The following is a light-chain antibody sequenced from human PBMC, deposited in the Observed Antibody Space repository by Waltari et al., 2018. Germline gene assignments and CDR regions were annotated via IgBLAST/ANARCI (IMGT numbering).Light chain of an antibody. CDR2: DAS. CDR1: QSVSSL. Sequence: EIVLTQSPATLSLSPGERATLSCRASQSVSSLLAWYQPKPGQAPRLLIYDASNRATGIPARFSGSGSGTDFTLTISSLEPEDFAVYYCQQRSNFSFGGGTKVEIK. J-gene: IGKJ4*01. V-gene: IGKV3-11*01. CDR3: QQRSNFS.